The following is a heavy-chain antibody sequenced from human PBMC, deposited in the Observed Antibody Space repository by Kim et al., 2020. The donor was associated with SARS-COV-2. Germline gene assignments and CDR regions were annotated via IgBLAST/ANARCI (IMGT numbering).Heavy chain of an antibody. V-gene: IGHV3-48*03. J-gene: IGHJ4*02. Sequence: YADTVKGRFTISRDNAKNSLYLQIDSARDDDTAVYYCARTTGSYPPFDLWGQGTLVTVSS. CDR3: ARTTGSYPPFDL. D-gene: IGHD3-9*01.